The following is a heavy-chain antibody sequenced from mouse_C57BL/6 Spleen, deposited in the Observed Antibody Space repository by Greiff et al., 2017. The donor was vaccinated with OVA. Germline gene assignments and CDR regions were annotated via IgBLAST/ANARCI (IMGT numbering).Heavy chain of an antibody. CDR3: ARESGYSNYYFDY. CDR2: IYPGSGST. V-gene: IGHV1-55*01. CDR1: GYTFTSYW. J-gene: IGHJ2*01. Sequence: QVQLQQPGAELVKPGASVTMSCKASGYTFTSYWITWVKQRPGQGLEWIGDIYPGSGSTNYNEKFKSKATLTVDTSSSTAYMQLSSLTSEDSAVYCCARESGYSNYYFDYWGQGTTLTVSS. D-gene: IGHD2-5*01.